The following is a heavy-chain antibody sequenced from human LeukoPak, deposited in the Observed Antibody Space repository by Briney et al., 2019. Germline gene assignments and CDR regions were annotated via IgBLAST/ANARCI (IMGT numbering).Heavy chain of an antibody. Sequence: SQTLSLTCTVSGGSISSGDYCWGWIRQPPGKGLEWIGYIYYSGSTYYNPSRKRRVTISVDTSKNQFSLMLSSVTAADTAVYYCARVDGDYVDYWGQGTLVTVSS. D-gene: IGHD4-17*01. CDR3: ARVDGDYVDY. V-gene: IGHV4-30-4*01. CDR2: IYYSGST. CDR1: GGSISSGDYC. J-gene: IGHJ4*02.